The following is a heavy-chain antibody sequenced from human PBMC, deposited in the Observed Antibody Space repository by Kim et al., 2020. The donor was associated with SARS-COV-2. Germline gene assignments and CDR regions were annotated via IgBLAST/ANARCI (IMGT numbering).Heavy chain of an antibody. CDR3: AKDTGNCSSTSCDNGWFDP. CDR1: GFTFSSYA. J-gene: IGHJ5*02. V-gene: IGHV3-23*01. CDR2: ISGSGGST. D-gene: IGHD2-2*02. Sequence: GGSLRLSCAASGFTFSSYAMSWVRQAPGKGLEWVSAISGSGGSTYYADSVKGRFTISRDNSKNTLYLQMNSLRAEDTAVYYCAKDTGNCSSTSCDNGWFDPWGQGTLVTVSS.